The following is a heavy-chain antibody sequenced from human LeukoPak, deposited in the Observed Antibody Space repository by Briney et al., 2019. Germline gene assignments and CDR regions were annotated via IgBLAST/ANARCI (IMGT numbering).Heavy chain of an antibody. CDR3: AKFYDILTGYFDH. D-gene: IGHD3-9*01. CDR2: ISGGGGGT. Sequence: PGGSLRLSCAASGFXFTTYAMGWVRQSPGKGREWVSSISGGGGGTYYAEFVKGRFTISRDNSKNTLYLQMNSLRAEDTAVYYCAKFYDILTGYFDHWGQGTLVTVSS. CDR1: GFXFTTYA. V-gene: IGHV3-23*01. J-gene: IGHJ4*02.